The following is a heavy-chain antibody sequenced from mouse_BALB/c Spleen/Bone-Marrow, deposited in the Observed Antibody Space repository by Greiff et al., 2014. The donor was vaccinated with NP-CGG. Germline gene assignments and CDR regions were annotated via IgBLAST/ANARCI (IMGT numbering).Heavy chain of an antibody. CDR2: IYPGDGDT. V-gene: IGHV1-80*01. CDR1: GYAFSSYW. CDR3: ARVRNWADY. Sequence: QVHVKQSGAELVRPGSSVKISCKASGYAFSSYWMNWVKQRPGQGLEWIGQIYPGDGDTNYNGKFKGKATLTADKSSSTAYMQLNSLTSEDSAVYFCARVRNWADYWGQGTTLTVSS. J-gene: IGHJ2*01. D-gene: IGHD4-1*01.